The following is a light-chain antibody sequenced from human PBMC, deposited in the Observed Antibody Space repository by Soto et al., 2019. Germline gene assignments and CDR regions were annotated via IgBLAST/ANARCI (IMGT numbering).Light chain of an antibody. V-gene: IGKV3-20*01. CDR2: DAS. J-gene: IGKJ1*01. CDR3: QQYGDSPQT. CDR1: QSVSSSY. Sequence: IRLTQSACTLSLSPGERATLSCRASQSVSSSYLAWYQQKPGQAPRLLIYDASNRATAIPDRFSGSGFGTDFTLTITRLEPEDFAVYYCQQYGDSPQTFGPGTKVDIK.